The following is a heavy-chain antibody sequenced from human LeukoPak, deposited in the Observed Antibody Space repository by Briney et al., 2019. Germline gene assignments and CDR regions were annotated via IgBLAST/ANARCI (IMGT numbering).Heavy chain of an antibody. J-gene: IGHJ6*04. Sequence: ASVKVSCKASGYTFTGYYMHWVRQAPGQGLEWMGWINPNSGGTNYAQKFQGWVTMTRDTSISTAYMELSRLRSDDTAVYYCARDGSLTKDYYYYGMDVWGKGTTVTVSS. CDR2: INPNSGGT. D-gene: IGHD1-26*01. CDR3: ARDGSLTKDYYYYGMDV. V-gene: IGHV1-2*04. CDR1: GYTFTGYY.